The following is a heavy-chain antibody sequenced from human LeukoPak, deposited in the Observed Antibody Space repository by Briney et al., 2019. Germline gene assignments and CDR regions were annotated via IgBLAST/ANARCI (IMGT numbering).Heavy chain of an antibody. J-gene: IGHJ2*01. CDR2: IYTSGST. V-gene: IGHV4-61*02. CDR1: GGSISSGSYY. Sequence: SETLSLTCTVSGGSISSGSYYWSWIRQPAGKGLEWIGRIYTSGSTNYNPSLKSRVTISVDTSKNQFSLKLSSVTAADTAVYYCARDPRVSYCYFDLWGRGTLVTVSP. CDR3: ARDPRVSYCYFDL.